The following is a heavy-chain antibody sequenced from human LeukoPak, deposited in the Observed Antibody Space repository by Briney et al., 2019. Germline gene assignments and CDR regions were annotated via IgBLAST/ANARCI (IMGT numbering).Heavy chain of an antibody. CDR1: GGSFSGYY. CDR3: ARALGLRAFDI. V-gene: IGHV4-34*01. Sequence: SETLSLTCAVYGGSFSGYYWSWIRQPPGKGLEWIGEINHSGSTNYNPSLKSRVTISVDTSKNQFSLKLSSVTAADTAVYYCARALGLRAFDIWGQGTMVTVSS. D-gene: IGHD5/OR15-5a*01. J-gene: IGHJ3*02. CDR2: INHSGST.